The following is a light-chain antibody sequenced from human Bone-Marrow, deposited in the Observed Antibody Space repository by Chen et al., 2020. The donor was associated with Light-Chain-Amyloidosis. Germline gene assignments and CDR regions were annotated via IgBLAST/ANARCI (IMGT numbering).Light chain of an antibody. CDR1: QSISNCD. J-gene: IGKJ5*01. V-gene: IGKV3-20*01. Sequence: EIVLTQSPGTLSLSSGERATLSCRASQSISNCDLAGYQQKPGQAPRLLIYGASNRATGIPVRFSGSGSGTDFTLTISRLEPEDFAVYYCQQYGSSRITFGQGTRLEIK. CDR2: GAS. CDR3: QQYGSSRIT.